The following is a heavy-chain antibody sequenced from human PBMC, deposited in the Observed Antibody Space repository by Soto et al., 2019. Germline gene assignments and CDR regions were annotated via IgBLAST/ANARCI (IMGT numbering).Heavy chain of an antibody. CDR1: GSSINSYA. CDR2: ISASGTAT. V-gene: IGHV3-23*01. Sequence: PGGSLRLSCAASGSSINSYAMTWVRQAPGKGLEWVSLISASGTATYYADSVKGRFTMSRDNSKNMVYLQMNSLRAEDTAVYFCAKALRLELRGTDYWGQGTLVTVSS. CDR3: AKALRLELRGTDY. D-gene: IGHD1-7*01. J-gene: IGHJ4*02.